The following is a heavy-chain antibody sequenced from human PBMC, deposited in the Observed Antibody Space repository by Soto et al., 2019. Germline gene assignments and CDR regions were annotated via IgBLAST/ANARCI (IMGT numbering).Heavy chain of an antibody. CDR2: IYYSGST. V-gene: IGHV4-39*01. CDR3: ASGGSTTADYYYYYMDV. J-gene: IGHJ6*03. D-gene: IGHD4-4*01. CDR1: GGSISSSSYY. Sequence: QLQLQESGPGLVKPSETLSLTCTVSGGSISSSSYYWGWIRQPPGKGLEWIGSIYYSGSTYYNPSLKSRVTLSVDTSKNQFSLKLSSVTAADTAVYYCASGGSTTADYYYYYMDVWGKGTTVTVSS.